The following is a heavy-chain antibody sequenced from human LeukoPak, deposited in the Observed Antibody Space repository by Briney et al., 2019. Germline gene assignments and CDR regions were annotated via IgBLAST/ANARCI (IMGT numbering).Heavy chain of an antibody. Sequence: PGGSLRLSCAASGFTLSNHWMTWVRQVPGRGPEWVANVHRDGSETYYLDSVKGRFTISKDNAKNSLYLQMNSLRAEDTAHYRCARNNDMDVWGQGTTVIVSS. J-gene: IGHJ6*02. D-gene: IGHD2-8*01. CDR1: GFTLSNHW. CDR3: ARNNDMDV. CDR2: VHRDGSET. V-gene: IGHV3-7*03.